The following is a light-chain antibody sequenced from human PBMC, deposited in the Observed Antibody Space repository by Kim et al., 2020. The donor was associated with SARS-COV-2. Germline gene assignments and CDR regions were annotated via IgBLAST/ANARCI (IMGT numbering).Light chain of an antibody. J-gene: IGLJ1*01. CDR1: SLTTYY. CDR2: GKE. V-gene: IGLV3-19*01. Sequence: SSELTQDPSVSVALGQTVRITCQGDSLTTYYASWYQQKPGQAPILIIYGKEKRPSGIPDRFSGSGSGNRASLTITGAQAEDEADYYCHSRDTHPALFVFGSGTKVTVL. CDR3: HSRDTHPALFV.